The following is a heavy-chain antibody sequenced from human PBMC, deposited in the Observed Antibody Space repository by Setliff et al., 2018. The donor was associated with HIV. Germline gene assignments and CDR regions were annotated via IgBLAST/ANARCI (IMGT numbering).Heavy chain of an antibody. J-gene: IGHJ4*02. CDR3: ATYSSSWPDY. CDR2: IYYSGST. Sequence: SETLSLTCTVSGGSISSSSYYWGWIRQPPGKGLEWIGSIYYSGSTYYNPSLKSRVTISVDTSKNQFSLKLSSVTAADASVYYCATYSSSWPDYWGQGTLVTVSS. D-gene: IGHD6-13*01. CDR1: GGSISSSSYY. V-gene: IGHV4-39*01.